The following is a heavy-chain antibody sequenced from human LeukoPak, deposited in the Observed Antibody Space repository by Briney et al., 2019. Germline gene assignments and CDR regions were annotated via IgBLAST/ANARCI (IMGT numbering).Heavy chain of an antibody. CDR3: ARAPISSTDAFDI. CDR1: GYSISSGYY. Sequence: PSETLSLTCTVSGYSISSGYYWGWIRQPPGKGLEWIGSIYRSGSTYYNPSLKSRVTISVDTSKNQFSLKLSSVTAADTAVYYCARAPISSTDAFDIWGQGTMVTVSS. D-gene: IGHD6-13*01. J-gene: IGHJ3*02. V-gene: IGHV4-38-2*02. CDR2: IYRSGST.